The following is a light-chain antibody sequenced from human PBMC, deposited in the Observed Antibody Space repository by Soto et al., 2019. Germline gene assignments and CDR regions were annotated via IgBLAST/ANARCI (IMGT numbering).Light chain of an antibody. J-gene: IGKJ3*01. CDR2: DAS. CDR3: QQYDNLSFT. V-gene: IGKV1-33*01. CDR1: QDINNY. Sequence: DLQMTQSPSSLSASVGDRVTITCQASQDINNYLNWYQQKPGKAPKLLIYDASNLETGVPSRFSGSGSGTDFTFTISSLQPEDIATYYCQQYDNLSFTFGPGTKVDIK.